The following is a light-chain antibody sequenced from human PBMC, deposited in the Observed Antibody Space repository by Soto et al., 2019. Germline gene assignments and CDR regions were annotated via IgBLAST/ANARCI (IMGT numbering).Light chain of an antibody. CDR2: GVS. CDR3: QRYNNWPPLT. V-gene: IGKV3-15*01. CDR1: QSVSSN. Sequence: TLSVSPGESATLSCRASQSVSSNLAWYQQKPGQAPRLLIYGVSTRATGIPARFSGSGSETKFTLTISSLQSEDFAVYYCQRYNNWPPLTFGGATKVDIK. J-gene: IGKJ4*01.